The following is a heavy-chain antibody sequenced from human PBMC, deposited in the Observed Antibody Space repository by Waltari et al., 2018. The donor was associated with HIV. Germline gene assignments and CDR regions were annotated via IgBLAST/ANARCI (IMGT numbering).Heavy chain of an antibody. D-gene: IGHD3-10*01. CDR3: ARGVSIVRGVMIRGHMDV. J-gene: IGHJ6*02. V-gene: IGHV1-18*01. CDR2: ISGYNGNT. Sequence: VQLVQSGAEMRKPGASVKVSCRASGYTFSAYTISWVRQAPGQGLEWMGWISGYNGNTNYAQKFQCRVNMTTDTSTSTAHMELRSLRSDDTAVYYCARGVSIVRGVMIRGHMDVWGQGTTVTVSS. CDR1: GYTFSAYT.